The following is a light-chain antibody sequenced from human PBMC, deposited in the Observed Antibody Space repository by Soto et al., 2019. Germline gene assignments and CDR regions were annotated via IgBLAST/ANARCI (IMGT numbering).Light chain of an antibody. Sequence: DIQMTQSPSTLSASVGDRVTITCRASQSISSWLAWYQQKPGKAPKLLIYKASSLESGVPSRFSGSGAGTEFTLTISSRQPDDFANYYCQQYNSYSCTFGQGTKLEIK. CDR2: KAS. CDR1: QSISSW. J-gene: IGKJ2*02. CDR3: QQYNSYSCT. V-gene: IGKV1-5*03.